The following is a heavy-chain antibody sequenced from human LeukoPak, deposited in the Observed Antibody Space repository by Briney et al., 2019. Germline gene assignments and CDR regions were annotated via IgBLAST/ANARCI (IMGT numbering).Heavy chain of an antibody. D-gene: IGHD1-1*01. V-gene: IGHV4-34*01. CDR1: GGSFSGYY. CDR2: INHSGST. CDR3: ARIVQITGTIPH. Sequence: KASETLSLTCAVYGGSFSGYYWSWIRQPPGKGLEWIGEINHSGSTNYNPSLKSRVTISVDTAKNKFFLRLGSVTAADTAVYYCARIVQITGTIPHWGQGTLVTVSS. J-gene: IGHJ4*02.